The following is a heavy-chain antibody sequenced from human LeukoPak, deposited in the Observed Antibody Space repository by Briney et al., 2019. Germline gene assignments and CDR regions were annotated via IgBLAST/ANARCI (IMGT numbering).Heavy chain of an antibody. CDR2: IYPGDSDT. CDR1: GYSFTSYW. CDR3: ARHGFDHTRSYYYYGMDV. D-gene: IGHD2-2*01. J-gene: IGHJ6*02. V-gene: IGHV5-51*01. Sequence: KDGGSLKISCKGSGYSFTSYWIGWVRQMPGKGLEWMGIIYPGDSDTRYSPSFQGQVTISADKSISTAYLQWSSLKASDTAMYYCARHGFDHTRSYYYYGMDVWGQGTTVTVSS.